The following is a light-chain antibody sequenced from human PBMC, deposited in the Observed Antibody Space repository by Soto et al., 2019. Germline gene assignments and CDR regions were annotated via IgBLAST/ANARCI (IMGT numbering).Light chain of an antibody. CDR3: SSYTSSSTLAV. Sequence: QSALAQPASESGSPGQSITISCTGTSSDVGGYNYVSWYQQHPGKAPKLIIYNVINRPSGVSNRFSGSKSGNTASLTISGLKAEDEADYYCSSYTSSSTLAVFGGGTQLTVL. V-gene: IGLV2-14*01. CDR1: SSDVGGYNY. CDR2: NVI. J-gene: IGLJ2*01.